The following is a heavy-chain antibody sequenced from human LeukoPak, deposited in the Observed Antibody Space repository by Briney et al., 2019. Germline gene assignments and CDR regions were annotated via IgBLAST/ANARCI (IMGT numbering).Heavy chain of an antibody. J-gene: IGHJ4*02. CDR2: ISSSSSYI. Sequence: GGSLRLSCAASGFTFSSYSMNWVRQAPGKGLEWVSSISSSSSYIYYADSVKGRFTISRDNAKYSLYLQMNSLRAEDTAVYYCARQWQLADLLDYWGQGTLVTVSS. CDR1: GFTFSSYS. V-gene: IGHV3-21*01. D-gene: IGHD6-13*01. CDR3: ARQWQLADLLDY.